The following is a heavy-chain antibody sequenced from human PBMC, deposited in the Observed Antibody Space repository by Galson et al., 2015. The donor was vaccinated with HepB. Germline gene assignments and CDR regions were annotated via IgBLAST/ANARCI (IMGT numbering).Heavy chain of an antibody. V-gene: IGHV3-23*01. Sequence: SLRLSCAASGFTFSSYAMSWVRQAPGKGLEWVSAISGSGGSTYYADSVKGRFTISRDNSKNTLYLQMNSLRAEDTAVYYCAKDQSITIFGVVNPFDYWGQGTLVTVSS. CDR1: GFTFSSYA. CDR2: ISGSGGST. D-gene: IGHD3-3*01. J-gene: IGHJ4*02. CDR3: AKDQSITIFGVVNPFDY.